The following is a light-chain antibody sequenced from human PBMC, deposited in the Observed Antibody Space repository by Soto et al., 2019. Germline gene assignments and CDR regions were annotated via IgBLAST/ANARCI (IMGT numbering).Light chain of an antibody. J-gene: IGKJ4*01. CDR1: QSVSNN. CDR3: QQYNNWPPLT. V-gene: IGKV3-15*01. Sequence: EIVMTQSPATLSVSPGERATLSCRASQSVSNNLAWYQQKPGQAPRLLIYGASTRATGIPARFSGSRSGTEFPLTISSLQSEDFAVYYCQQYNNWPPLTFGGGTNVEIK. CDR2: GAS.